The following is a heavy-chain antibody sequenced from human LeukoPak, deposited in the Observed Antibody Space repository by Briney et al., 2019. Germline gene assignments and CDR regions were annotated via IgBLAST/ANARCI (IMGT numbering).Heavy chain of an antibody. CDR3: AAELGATMGYFDY. Sequence: PGGSLRLSCAASGFSFSSYGMHWVRQAPGKGLEWVAFIQYDGNNKYYADSVKGRFTISRDNSKNTLYLQMNSLRAEDTAVYYCAAELGATMGYFDYWGQGTLVTVSS. CDR2: IQYDGNNK. CDR1: GFSFSSYG. J-gene: IGHJ4*02. D-gene: IGHD1-26*01. V-gene: IGHV3-30*02.